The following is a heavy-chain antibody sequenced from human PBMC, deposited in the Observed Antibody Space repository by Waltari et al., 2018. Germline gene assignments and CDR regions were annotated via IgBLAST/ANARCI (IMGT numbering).Heavy chain of an antibody. CDR1: GFTFSRYA. J-gene: IGHJ6*02. D-gene: IGHD3-3*01. Sequence: QVQLVESGGGVVQPGRSLRLSCAASGFTFSRYAMHWVRQAPGKGLEWVAVISYDGSNKYYADSVKGRFTISRDNSKNTLYLQMNSLRAEDTAVYYCARGGFLEWLPDDYYYYYGMDVWGQGTTVTVSS. V-gene: IGHV3-30*01. CDR3: ARGGFLEWLPDDYYYYYGMDV. CDR2: ISYDGSNK.